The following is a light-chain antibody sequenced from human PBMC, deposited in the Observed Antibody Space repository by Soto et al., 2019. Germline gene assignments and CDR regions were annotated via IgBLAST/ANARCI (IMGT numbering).Light chain of an antibody. V-gene: IGKV1-6*01. CDR1: QPLRYD. Sequence: AIQMTQSPSSLSASVGDRVTLTCRANQPLRYDLAWYQQKPGRAPKLLIYAASHLQSGVPSRFSGSGSGTDFPLTISSLQPEDFATYYGHQDYGYPRTCGQGTKVEI. CDR2: AAS. CDR3: HQDYGYPRT. J-gene: IGKJ1*01.